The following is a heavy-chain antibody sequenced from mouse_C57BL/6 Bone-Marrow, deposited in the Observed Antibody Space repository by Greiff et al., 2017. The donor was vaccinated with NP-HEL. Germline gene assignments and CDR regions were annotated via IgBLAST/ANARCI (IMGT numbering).Heavy chain of an antibody. Sequence: EVQLQQSGAELVRPGASVKLSCTASGFNFKDDYMHWVKQRPEQGLEWIGWIDPENGDTKYASKFQGKATITADTSSNNAYLQLSSLTSEDTAVYYCTTEGYDGSSEWYFDVWGTGTTVTVSA. V-gene: IGHV14-4*01. CDR3: TTEGYDGSSEWYFDV. CDR2: IDPENGDT. CDR1: GFNFKDDY. D-gene: IGHD1-1*01. J-gene: IGHJ1*03.